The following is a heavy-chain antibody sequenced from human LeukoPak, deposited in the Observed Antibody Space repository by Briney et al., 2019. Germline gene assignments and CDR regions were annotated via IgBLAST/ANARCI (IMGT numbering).Heavy chain of an antibody. CDR3: ARVRRAGVNYYYYYYMDV. Sequence: PSETLSLTCAVYGGSFSGYYWSWIRQPPGKGLEWIGEINHSGSTNYNPSLKSRVTISVDTSKNQFSPKLSSVTAADTAVYYCARVRRAGVNYYYYYYMDVWGKGTTVTVSS. D-gene: IGHD3-10*01. V-gene: IGHV4-34*01. CDR2: INHSGST. CDR1: GGSFSGYY. J-gene: IGHJ6*03.